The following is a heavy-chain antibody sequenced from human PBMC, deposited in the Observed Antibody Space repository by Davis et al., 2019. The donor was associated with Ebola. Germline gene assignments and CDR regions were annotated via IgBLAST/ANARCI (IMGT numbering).Heavy chain of an antibody. J-gene: IGHJ4*02. CDR1: GGSISGDY. Sequence: SETLSLTCTVSGGSISGDYWSWIRQPPGKGLEWIGYIHDSGSTNYNPSLKSRVTISVDTSKNQFSLKLSSLIAADTAVYYCARGRHDFWSGYYPLFHYWGQGTLVTVSS. V-gene: IGHV4-59*01. CDR2: IHDSGST. D-gene: IGHD3-3*01. CDR3: ARGRHDFWSGYYPLFHY.